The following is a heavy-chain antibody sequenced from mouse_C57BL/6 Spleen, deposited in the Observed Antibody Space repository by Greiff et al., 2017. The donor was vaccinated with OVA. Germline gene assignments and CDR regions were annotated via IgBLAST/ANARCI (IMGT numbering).Heavy chain of an antibody. D-gene: IGHD4-1*01. J-gene: IGHJ2*01. CDR1: GYSITSGYY. V-gene: IGHV3-6*01. CDR2: ISYDGSN. Sequence: EVKLMESGPGLVKPSQSLSLTCSVTGYSITSGYYWNWIRQFPGNKLEWMGYISYDGSNNYNPSLKIRISITRDTSKNQFFLKLNSVTTEDTATYYCARDLTFDYWGQGTTLTVSS. CDR3: ARDLTFDY.